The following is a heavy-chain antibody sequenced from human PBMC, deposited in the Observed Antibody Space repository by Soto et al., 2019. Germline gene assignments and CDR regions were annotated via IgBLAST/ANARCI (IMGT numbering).Heavy chain of an antibody. J-gene: IGHJ4*02. CDR3: ARPFNYDFWRFDY. V-gene: IGHV1-18*01. D-gene: IGHD3-3*01. Sequence: GASVKVSCKSSGYTFMNYGISWVRQAPGQGPEWVGWISPDKVNTYYAQNLQGRVTVTTDTSTSTAYMELRSLRSDDTAVYYCARPFNYDFWRFDYWGQGTLVTVSS. CDR1: GYTFMNYG. CDR2: ISPDKVNT.